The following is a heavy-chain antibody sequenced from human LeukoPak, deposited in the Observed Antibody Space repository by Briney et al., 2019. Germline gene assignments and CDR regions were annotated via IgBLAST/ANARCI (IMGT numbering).Heavy chain of an antibody. Sequence: GGSLRLSCAASGFTFSTYGMSWVRQVPGKGLEWVSAITGSGGSTYYADSVKGRFTISRDNSKNTLYLQMNSLRAEDTAVYYCAKDLRGSYYGTLFYWGRGTLVTVSS. CDR1: GFTFSTYG. CDR2: ITGSGGST. J-gene: IGHJ4*02. CDR3: AKDLRGSYYGTLFY. V-gene: IGHV3-23*01. D-gene: IGHD1-26*01.